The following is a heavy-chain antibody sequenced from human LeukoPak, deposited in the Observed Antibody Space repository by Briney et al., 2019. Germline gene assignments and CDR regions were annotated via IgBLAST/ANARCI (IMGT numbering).Heavy chain of an antibody. D-gene: IGHD3-10*01. V-gene: IGHV4-30-4*01. J-gene: IGHJ3*02. CDR2: IYYSGST. CDR1: GGSISSGDYY. Sequence: PSQTLSLTCTVSGGSISSGDYYWSWIRQPPGKGLEWIGYIYYSGSTYYNPSLKSRVTISVDTSKNQFSLKLSSVTAADTAVYYCAREGEYYYGSGSYYFGACDIWGQGTMVTVSS. CDR3: AREGEYYYGSGSYYFGACDI.